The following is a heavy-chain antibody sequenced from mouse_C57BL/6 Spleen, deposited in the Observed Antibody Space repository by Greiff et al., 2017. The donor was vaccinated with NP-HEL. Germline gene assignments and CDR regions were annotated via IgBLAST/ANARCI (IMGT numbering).Heavy chain of an antibody. J-gene: IGHJ4*01. CDR3: ARNTPFITTVVDYAMDY. CDR1: GYTFTDYY. Sequence: QVQLQQSGPELVKPGASVKISCKASGYTFTDYYINWVKQRPGQGLEWIGWIFPGSGSTYYNEKFKGKATLTVDKSSSTAYMLLSSLTSEDSAVYFCARNTPFITTVVDYAMDYWGQGTSVTVSS. D-gene: IGHD1-1*01. V-gene: IGHV1-75*01. CDR2: IFPGSGST.